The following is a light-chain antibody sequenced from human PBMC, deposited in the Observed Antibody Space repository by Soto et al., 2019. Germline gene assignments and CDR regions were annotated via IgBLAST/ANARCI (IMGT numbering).Light chain of an antibody. CDR2: GAS. CDR3: QQRGNWPPT. J-gene: IGKJ1*01. Sequence: EIVLTQSPGTLSLSPGERATLSCRASQSVSSRLAWYQHKPGQAPRLLISGASSRATGIPDRFSGSGSGTDFTLTISRLEPEDFAVYFCQQRGNWPPTFGQGTNVEI. CDR1: QSVSSR. V-gene: IGKV3D-20*02.